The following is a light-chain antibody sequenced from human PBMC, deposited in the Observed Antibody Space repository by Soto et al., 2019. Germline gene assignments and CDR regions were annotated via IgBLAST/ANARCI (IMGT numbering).Light chain of an antibody. V-gene: IGLV2-14*01. CDR3: CSYTSSRTLV. CDR1: SSDVGGYNY. J-gene: IGLJ3*02. CDR2: EVS. Sequence: QSALTQPAYVSGSPGQSITISCTGTSSDVGGYNYVSWYQQHPGKAPKIMIYEVSNRPSGVSNRFSGSKSGNTASLTISGLQAEDEADYYCCSYTSSRTLVFGGGTKLTVL.